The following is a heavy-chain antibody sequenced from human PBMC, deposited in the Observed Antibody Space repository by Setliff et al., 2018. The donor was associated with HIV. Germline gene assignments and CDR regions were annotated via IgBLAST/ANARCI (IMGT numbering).Heavy chain of an antibody. V-gene: IGHV3-33*01. CDR1: GLNFSRYD. Sequence: GGSLRLSCAASGLNFSRYDIHWVRQAPGKGLEWLAVSWFDGNYKKYAASVKGRFTISRDNARSSVYLQMNSLRAEETALYYCVRDSIFDYWGQGTLVTVSS. D-gene: IGHD2-2*01. J-gene: IGHJ4*02. CDR3: VRDSIFDY. CDR2: SWFDGNYK.